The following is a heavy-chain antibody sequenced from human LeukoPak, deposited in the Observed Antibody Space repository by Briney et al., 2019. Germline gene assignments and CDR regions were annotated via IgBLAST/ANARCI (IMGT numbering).Heavy chain of an antibody. CDR1: GYTFTSYG. CDR3: ARAISTTVTARDAFDI. V-gene: IGHV1-18*04. D-gene: IGHD4-17*01. Sequence: ASVKVSCKASGYTFTSYGISWVRQAPGQGLEWMGWISAYNGNTNYAQKLQGRVTMTTDTSTSTAYMELRSLGSDDTAVYYCARAISTTVTARDAFDIWGQGTMVTVSS. CDR2: ISAYNGNT. J-gene: IGHJ3*02.